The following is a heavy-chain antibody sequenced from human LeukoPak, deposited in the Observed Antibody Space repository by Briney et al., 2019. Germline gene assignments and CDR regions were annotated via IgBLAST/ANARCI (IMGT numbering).Heavy chain of an antibody. CDR1: GGSFTNYY. CDR3: VRHVARAFDI. CDR2: INHSGSS. Sequence: NPSETLSLTCAVYGGSFTNYYWSWIRQPPGKGLEWIGEINHSGSSKYNPSLKSRVTLSIDTSKNQLSLKLSSVTAADTAVYSCVRHVARAFDIWGQGTKVTVSS. V-gene: IGHV4-34*01. J-gene: IGHJ3*02.